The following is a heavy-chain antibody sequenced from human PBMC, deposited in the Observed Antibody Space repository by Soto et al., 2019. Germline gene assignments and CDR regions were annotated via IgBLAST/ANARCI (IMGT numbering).Heavy chain of an antibody. CDR1: GFIFSSYA. V-gene: IGHV3-30*04. CDR3: ARAQDAAMVTPADY. J-gene: IGHJ4*02. D-gene: IGHD5-18*01. CDR2: ISFDGGTK. Sequence: QVQLVESGGGVVQPGRSLRLSCAASGFIFSSYAMHWVRQAPGKGLEWVAVISFDGGTKDHADSVKGRFTISRDSSKNTVYLQMNSLRAEDTGVYYCARAQDAAMVTPADYWGQGTLVTVSS.